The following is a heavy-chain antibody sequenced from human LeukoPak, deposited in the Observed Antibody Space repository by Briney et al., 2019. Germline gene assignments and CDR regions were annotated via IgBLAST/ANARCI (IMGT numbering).Heavy chain of an antibody. CDR3: ARLHYDVLTGPFDY. CDR2: ISSDGSNK. J-gene: IGHJ4*02. D-gene: IGHD3-9*01. V-gene: IGHV3-30*04. CDR1: GFTFSNYA. Sequence: PGGSLRLSCAASGFTFSNYAMHWVRQAPGKGLEWVALISSDGSNKYYADSVKGRFTISRDNSKNTLYLQMNSLRTEDTAVYYCARLHYDVLTGPFDYWGQGTLVTVSS.